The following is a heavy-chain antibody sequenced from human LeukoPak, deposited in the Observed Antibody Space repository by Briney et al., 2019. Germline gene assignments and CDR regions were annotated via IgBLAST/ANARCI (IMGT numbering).Heavy chain of an antibody. J-gene: IGHJ6*03. CDR3: ARGYYYDSSGYSYYYYMDV. CDR2: IYYSGST. CDR1: GGSISSYY. Sequence: PETLSLTCTVSGGSISSYYWSWIRQPPGKGLEWIGYIYYSGSTNYNPSLKSRVTISVDTSKNQFSLKLSSVTAADTAVYYCARGYYYDSSGYSYYYYMDVWGKGTTVTVSS. V-gene: IGHV4-59*01. D-gene: IGHD3-22*01.